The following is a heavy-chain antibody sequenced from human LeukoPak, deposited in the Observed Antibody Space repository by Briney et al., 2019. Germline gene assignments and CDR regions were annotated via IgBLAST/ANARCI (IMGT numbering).Heavy chain of an antibody. CDR1: GGSFSGYY. V-gene: IGHV4-34*01. J-gene: IGHJ6*02. Sequence: PSETLSLTCAVYGGSFSGYYWSWIRQPPGKGLEWIGEINHSGSTNYNPSLKSRVTISVDTSKNQFSLKLSSVTAADTAVYYCARENGDYDYYYGMDVWGQGTTVTVSS. CDR2: INHSGST. CDR3: ARENGDYDYYYGMDV. D-gene: IGHD4-17*01.